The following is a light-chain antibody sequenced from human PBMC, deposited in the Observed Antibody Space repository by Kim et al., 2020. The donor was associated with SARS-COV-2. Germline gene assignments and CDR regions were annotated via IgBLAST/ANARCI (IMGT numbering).Light chain of an antibody. CDR3: QQYDNPPVT. J-gene: IGKJ2*01. CDR2: DAS. V-gene: IGKV1-33*01. Sequence: ASGGDRGMVTCRGGQDISNYLNWYQQKPGKAPKLLIYDASNLETGVPSRFSGSGSGTHFIFSISSLQPEDIATYYCQQYDNPPVTFGQGTELEI. CDR1: QDISNY.